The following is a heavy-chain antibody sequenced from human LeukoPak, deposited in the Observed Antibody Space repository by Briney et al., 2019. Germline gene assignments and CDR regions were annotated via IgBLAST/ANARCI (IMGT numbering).Heavy chain of an antibody. Sequence: PGASVKVSCKASGYTFTNYGISWVRQAPGQGLEWMGWINPNSGGTNYAQKFQGWVTMTRDTSISTAYMELSRLRSDDTAVYYCARDARYYYDSSGYFGGMDVWGQGTTVTVSS. CDR2: INPNSGGT. J-gene: IGHJ6*02. V-gene: IGHV1-2*04. CDR1: GYTFTNYG. D-gene: IGHD3-22*01. CDR3: ARDARYYYDSSGYFGGMDV.